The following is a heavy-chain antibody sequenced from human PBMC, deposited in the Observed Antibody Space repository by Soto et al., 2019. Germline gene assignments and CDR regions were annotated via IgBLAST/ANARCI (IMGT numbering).Heavy chain of an antibody. CDR2: INAGNGNT. CDR1: GYTFTSYA. Sequence: QVQLVQSGAEVKKPGASVKVSCKASGYTFTSYAMHWVRQAPGQRLEWMGWINAGNGNTKYSQKFQGRVTITRDTSASTAYMEMSSLRSEDTALYYCAREQWPEYCGGDCAFDYWGQGTLVTVSS. V-gene: IGHV1-3*01. D-gene: IGHD2-21*02. CDR3: AREQWPEYCGGDCAFDY. J-gene: IGHJ4*02.